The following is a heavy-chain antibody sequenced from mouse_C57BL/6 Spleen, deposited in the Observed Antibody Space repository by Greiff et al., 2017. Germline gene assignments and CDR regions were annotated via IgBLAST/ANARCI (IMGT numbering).Heavy chain of an antibody. V-gene: IGHV5-17*01. J-gene: IGHJ2*01. Sequence: EVQGVESGGGLVKPGGSLQLSCAASGFTFSDYGMHWVRQAPEQGLEWVAYISSGSSTIYYAATVKGRFTISRDNAKNTLCLQMTSLRSEDTAMDDCATNWDDMDYWGQGTTLTVSS. CDR3: ATNWDDMDY. CDR2: ISSGSSTI. D-gene: IGHD4-1*01. CDR1: GFTFSDYG.